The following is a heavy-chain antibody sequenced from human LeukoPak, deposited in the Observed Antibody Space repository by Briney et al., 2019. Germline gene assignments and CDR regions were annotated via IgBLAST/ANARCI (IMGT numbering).Heavy chain of an antibody. Sequence: SETLSLTCTVSGGSISSSSYYWGWIRQPPGKGLEWIGSIYYSGSTYYNPSLKSRVTISVDTSRNQFSLKLSSVTAADTAVYYCARREIVVVLAATAAFDIWGQGTMVTVSS. CDR3: ARREIVVVLAATAAFDI. CDR1: GGSISSSSYY. CDR2: IYYSGST. D-gene: IGHD2-15*01. J-gene: IGHJ3*02. V-gene: IGHV4-39*01.